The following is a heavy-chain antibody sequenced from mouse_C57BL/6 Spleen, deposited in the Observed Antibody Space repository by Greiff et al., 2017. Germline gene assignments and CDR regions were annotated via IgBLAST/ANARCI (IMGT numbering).Heavy chain of an antibody. V-gene: IGHV1-81*01. CDR3: ARSDSLGAWFAY. Sequence: QVQLQQSGAELARPGASVKLSCKASGYTFTSYGISWVKQRPGQGLEWIGEIYPRSGNTYYNAKFKGKATLTADPSSNTAFMELRRVRAEDSAVAVCARSDSLGAWFAYWGQGTLVTVSA. CDR2: IYPRSGNT. D-gene: IGHD3-1*01. CDR1: GYTFTSYG. J-gene: IGHJ3*01.